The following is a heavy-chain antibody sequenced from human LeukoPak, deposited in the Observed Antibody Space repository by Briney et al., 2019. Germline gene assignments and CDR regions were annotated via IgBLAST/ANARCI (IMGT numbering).Heavy chain of an antibody. D-gene: IGHD3-10*01. CDR1: GGSISSSSYY. Sequence: NPSETLSLTCTVSGGSISSSSYYWGWIRQPPGKGLEWIGSIYYSGSTYYNPSLKSRVTISVDTSKNQFSLKLSSVTAADTAVYYCARDSRVLWFGETSWEGNWFDPWGQGTLVTVSS. CDR3: ARDSRVLWFGETSWEGNWFDP. CDR2: IYYSGST. V-gene: IGHV4-39*07. J-gene: IGHJ5*02.